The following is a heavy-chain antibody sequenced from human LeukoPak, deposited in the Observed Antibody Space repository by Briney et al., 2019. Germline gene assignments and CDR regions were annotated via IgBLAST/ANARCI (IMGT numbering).Heavy chain of an antibody. J-gene: IGHJ3*02. D-gene: IGHD2-21*01. CDR1: GFTFATYW. Sequence: GGSLRLSCAASGFTFATYWMHWVRQAPGKGLVWISRINTDGSSASYADSVKGRFTISRDTAKNTLYLQMNSLRAEDTAVYYCARGDYAFDIWGQGTMVTVSS. CDR2: INTDGSSA. V-gene: IGHV3-74*01. CDR3: ARGDYAFDI.